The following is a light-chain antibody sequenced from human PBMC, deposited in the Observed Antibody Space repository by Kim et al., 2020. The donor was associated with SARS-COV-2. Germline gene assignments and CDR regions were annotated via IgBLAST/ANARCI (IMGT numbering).Light chain of an antibody. J-gene: IGKJ4*01. CDR3: QQRSNWPPLT. CDR1: QSVSNY. CDR2: AAS. Sequence: SPGERATLSCRASQSVSNYLDWYQQKPGQAPRLLIYAASNRATGIPARFSGSGSGTDFTLTISSLEPEDFAVYYCQQRSNWPPLTFGGGTKVDIK. V-gene: IGKV3-11*01.